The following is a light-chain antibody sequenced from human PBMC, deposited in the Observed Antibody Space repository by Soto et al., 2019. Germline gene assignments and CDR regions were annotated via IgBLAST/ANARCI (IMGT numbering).Light chain of an antibody. V-gene: IGKV1-9*01. Sequence: DIQLTHSPSFLSASVGDRVTVSCRASQDISTSLAWFQQKAGKVPQLLVYPASTLQDGVPSRFSRSGSGTYFTLTINNLQAEDFATYYCPHLRPYPFSFGQRTKVDIX. J-gene: IGKJ2*03. CDR1: QDISTS. CDR3: PHLRPYPFS. CDR2: PAS.